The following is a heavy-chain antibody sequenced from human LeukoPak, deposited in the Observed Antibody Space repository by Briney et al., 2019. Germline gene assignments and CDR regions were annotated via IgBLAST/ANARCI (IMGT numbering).Heavy chain of an antibody. CDR2: ISSSSSYI. D-gene: IGHD2-2*01. V-gene: IGHV3-21*01. CDR1: GFTFSSYS. CDR3: AREGCNRTSCYSEDAFDS. Sequence: VGSLRLSCAASGFTFSSYSMNWVRQAPGKGLEWVSSISSSSSYIYYADSVKGRFTISRDNAKNSLYLQMNSLRAEDTAVYYCAREGCNRTSCYSEDAFDSWGQRTMVTVSS. J-gene: IGHJ3*02.